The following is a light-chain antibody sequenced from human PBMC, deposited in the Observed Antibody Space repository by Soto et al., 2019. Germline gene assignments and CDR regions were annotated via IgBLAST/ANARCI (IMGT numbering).Light chain of an antibody. CDR1: QSISSY. CDR2: AAS. J-gene: IGKJ4*01. CDR3: QQSYSTPYT. Sequence: DIQMTQSPSSLSASVGDRVTITCRASQSISSYLNWYQQKPGKAPKLLIYAASSLQSGVPSRFSGSGSVTDFTLTISSLQPEDFATYYCQQSYSTPYTFGGGTKVDMK. V-gene: IGKV1-39*01.